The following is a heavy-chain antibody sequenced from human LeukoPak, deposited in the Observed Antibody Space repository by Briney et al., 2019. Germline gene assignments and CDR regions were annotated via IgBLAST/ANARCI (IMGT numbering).Heavy chain of an antibody. CDR2: INHSGST. V-gene: IGHV4-34*01. CDR3: ARGPRYYGSGKGYFDY. CDR1: GGSFSGYY. J-gene: IGHJ4*02. Sequence: PSETLSLTCAVYGGSFSGYYWSWIRQPPGKGLEWIGEINHSGSTNYNPSLKSRVTISVDTSKNQFSLKLSSVAAADTAVYYCARGPRYYGSGKGYFDYWGQGTLVTVSS. D-gene: IGHD3-10*01.